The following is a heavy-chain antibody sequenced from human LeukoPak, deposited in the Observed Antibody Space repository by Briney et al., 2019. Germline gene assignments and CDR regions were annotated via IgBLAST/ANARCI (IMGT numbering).Heavy chain of an antibody. CDR3: ASYSSSLEYFHP. J-gene: IGHJ1*01. CDR2: INYSGST. V-gene: IGHV4-59*01. CDR1: GDSIRGYY. D-gene: IGHD6-13*01. Sequence: PSETLSLTCTVSGDSIRGYYWSWIPQPPGKGLEWIAYINYSGSTNYNTSLKSRVAMSVDTSKNQFALKFSSVTAADAAVYYCASYSSSLEYFHPGGQGTLVTVSS.